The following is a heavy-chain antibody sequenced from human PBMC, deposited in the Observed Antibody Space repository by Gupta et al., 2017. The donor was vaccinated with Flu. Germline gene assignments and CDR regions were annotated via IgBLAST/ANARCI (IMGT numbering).Heavy chain of an antibody. CDR1: GFTFSSYS. J-gene: IGHJ4*02. CDR2: ISSSSSYI. Sequence: GESGGGLVKPGGSLRLSCAASGFTFSSYSMNWVRQAPGKGLEWVSSISSSSSYIYYADSVKGRFTISRDNAKNSLYLQMNSLRAEDTAVYYCANEGGLGYSSGWTLGYWGQGTLVTVSS. CDR3: ANEGGLGYSSGWTLGY. V-gene: IGHV3-21*01. D-gene: IGHD6-19*01.